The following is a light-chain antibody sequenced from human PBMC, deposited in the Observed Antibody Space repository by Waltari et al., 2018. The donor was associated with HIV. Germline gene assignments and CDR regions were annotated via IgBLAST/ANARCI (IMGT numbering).Light chain of an antibody. CDR3: CSYAAGSTYV. CDR2: DGG. Sequence: QSALTQPASVSGSPGQSITISCTGTSSDVGRFNLVSWSQRRPGEAPKLIIYDGGKRPSGVSNRFSDSKSGNTASLTISGLQAEDEADYYCCSYAAGSTYVFGTGTRVTVL. CDR1: SSDVGRFNL. J-gene: IGLJ1*01. V-gene: IGLV2-23*01.